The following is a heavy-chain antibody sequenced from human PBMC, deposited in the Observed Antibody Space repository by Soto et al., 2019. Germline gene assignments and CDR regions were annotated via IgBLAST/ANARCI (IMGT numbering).Heavy chain of an antibody. V-gene: IGHV3-30-3*01. CDR2: ISYDGSNK. Sequence: QVQLVESGGGVVQPGRSLRLSCAASGFTFSSYAMHWVRQAPGKVLEWVAVISYDGSNKYYADSVKSRFTISRNNSKNALYLEMNSLSAEDTAVYYCASDGKAAGYGMDVWGQGTTVAVSS. CDR3: ASDGKAAGYGMDV. J-gene: IGHJ6*02. D-gene: IGHD6-13*01. CDR1: GFTFSSYA.